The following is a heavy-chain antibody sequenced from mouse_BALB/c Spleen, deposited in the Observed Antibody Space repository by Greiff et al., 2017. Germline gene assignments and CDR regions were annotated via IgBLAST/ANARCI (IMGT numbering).Heavy chain of an antibody. V-gene: IGHV1S81*02. J-gene: IGHJ3*01. Sequence: QVQLQQPGAELVKPGASVKLSCKASGYTFTSYYMYWVKQRPGQGLEWIGGISPSNGGTNFNEKFKSKATLTVDKSSSKPYMQLSSLTSEDSAVYYCTKTDYGFAYWGQGTLVTVSA. D-gene: IGHD2-4*01. CDR1: GYTFTSYY. CDR2: ISPSNGGT. CDR3: TKTDYGFAY.